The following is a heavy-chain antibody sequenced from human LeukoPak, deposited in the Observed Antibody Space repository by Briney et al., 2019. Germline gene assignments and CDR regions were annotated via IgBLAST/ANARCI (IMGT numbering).Heavy chain of an antibody. V-gene: IGHV3-48*04. J-gene: IGHJ4*02. Sequence: GGSLRLSCAASGFTFSSYSMNWVRRAPGKGLEWVSGISWNSDTIDLADSVKGRFTISRDNAKNSLYLQMNRLRAEDTALYYCATNGGGDSGYGNFDYWGQGTLVTVSS. CDR3: ATNGGGDSGYGNFDY. D-gene: IGHD5-12*01. CDR1: GFTFSSYS. CDR2: ISWNSDTI.